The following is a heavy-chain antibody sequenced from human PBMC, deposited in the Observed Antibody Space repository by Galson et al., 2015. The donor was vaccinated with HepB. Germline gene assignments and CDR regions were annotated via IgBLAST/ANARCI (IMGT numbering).Heavy chain of an antibody. V-gene: IGHV3-11*05. CDR1: GFTFSDYY. D-gene: IGHD3-22*01. Sequence: SLRLSCAASGFTFSDYYMSWIRQAPGKGLEWVSYISSSSSYTNYADSVKGRFTISRDNAKNSLYLQMNSLRAEDTAVYYCARDTHDSSGYYRYYYGMDVWGQGTTITVSS. CDR2: ISSSSSYT. CDR3: ARDTHDSSGYYRYYYGMDV. J-gene: IGHJ6*02.